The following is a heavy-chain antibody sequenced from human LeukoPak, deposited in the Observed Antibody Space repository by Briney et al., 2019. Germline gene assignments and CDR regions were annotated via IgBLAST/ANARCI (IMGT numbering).Heavy chain of an antibody. J-gene: IGHJ5*02. CDR3: ARVPTQLDNWFDP. V-gene: IGHV1-2*02. Sequence: ASVKVSFKASGYTFTVYYMHWVRQAPGQGLEWTGWINPNSGGTNYAQKFQGRVTMTRDTSISTAYMELSRLRSDDTAVYYCARVPTQLDNWFDPWGQGTLVTVSS. D-gene: IGHD1-1*01. CDR2: INPNSGGT. CDR1: GYTFTVYY.